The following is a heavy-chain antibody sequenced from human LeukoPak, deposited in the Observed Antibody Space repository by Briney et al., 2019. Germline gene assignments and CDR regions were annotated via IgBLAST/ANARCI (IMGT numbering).Heavy chain of an antibody. D-gene: IGHD5-12*01. CDR2: IRYDGSNK. J-gene: IGHJ3*02. V-gene: IGHV3-30*02. CDR1: GFTFSSYG. CDR3: AKDLGYAGDAFDI. Sequence: GGSLRLSCAASGFTFSSYGMHWVRQAPGKGLEWVAFIRYDGSNKYYADSVKGRFTISRDNSKNTLYLQMNSLRAEDTAVYYCAKDLGYAGDAFDIWGQGTMVTVSS.